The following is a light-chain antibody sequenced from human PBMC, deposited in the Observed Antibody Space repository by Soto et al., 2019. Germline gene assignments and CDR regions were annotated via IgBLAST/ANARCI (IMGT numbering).Light chain of an antibody. CDR1: SSDVGGYKY. Sequence: QSALTQPASVSGSPGQSITISCTGTSSDVGGYKYVSWYQQHPGKAPKLMIYEVSNRPSGVSNRFSGSKSGNTASLTISGLQAEDEADYYCQSYDSNTVVFGGGTKLTVL. CDR2: EVS. CDR3: QSYDSNTVV. V-gene: IGLV2-14*01. J-gene: IGLJ2*01.